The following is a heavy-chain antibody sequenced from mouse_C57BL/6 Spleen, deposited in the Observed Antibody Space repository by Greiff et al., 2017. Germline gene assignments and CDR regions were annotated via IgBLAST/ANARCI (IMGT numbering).Heavy chain of an antibody. V-gene: IGHV1-50*01. Sequence: VQLQQSGAELVKPGASVKLSCKASGYTFTSYWMQWVKQRPGQGLEWIGEIDPSDSYTNYNQKFKGKATLTVDTSSSTAYMQLSSLTSEDSAVYYCARGRSPFDYWGQGTTLTVSS. D-gene: IGHD1-1*01. J-gene: IGHJ2*01. CDR2: IDPSDSYT. CDR3: ARGRSPFDY. CDR1: GYTFTSYW.